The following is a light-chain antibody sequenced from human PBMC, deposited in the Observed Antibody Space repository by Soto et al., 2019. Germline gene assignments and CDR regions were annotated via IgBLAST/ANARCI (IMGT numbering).Light chain of an antibody. V-gene: IGKV1-5*01. CDR3: PKYNSYRT. CDR2: DAS. CDR1: LSINTY. J-gene: IGKJ1*01. Sequence: DMQLTESPSSLSASVGDIVTITCRASLSINTYLNWYQQKPGKAPTLLIYDASSLESGVPSRLSGSGSGTEFNLTISSLQPDHFVTYYCPKYNSYRTFGQGTNVDIK.